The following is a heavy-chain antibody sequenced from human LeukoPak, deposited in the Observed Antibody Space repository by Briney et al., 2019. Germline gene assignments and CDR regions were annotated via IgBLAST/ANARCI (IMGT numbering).Heavy chain of an antibody. J-gene: IGHJ4*02. V-gene: IGHV1-18*01. D-gene: IGHD4-23*01. CDR1: GYTFFTYG. CDR3: ARQYGDNSGSLDH. CDR2: ISTYNGNT. Sequence: SVKVSCKASGYTFFTYGVTWVRQAPGQGLEWMGWISTYNGNTIAQKFQGRVTLTTDTSTSTAYMDLRSLKSDDTAVYYCARQYGDNSGSLDHWGQGTLVTVSS.